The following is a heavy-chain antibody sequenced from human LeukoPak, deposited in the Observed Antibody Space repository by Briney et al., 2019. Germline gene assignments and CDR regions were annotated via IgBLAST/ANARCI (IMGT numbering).Heavy chain of an antibody. V-gene: IGHV4-30-4*01. CDR3: ARGVGSSWYGD. CDR2: IYYSGSA. J-gene: IGHJ4*02. Sequence: SETLSLTCTVSGGXISSGDYYWTWIRQPPGKGLEWIGYIYYSGSAYYSPSLKSRLTISVDTSKNQFSLNLNYVTAADTAVYYCARGVGSSWYGDWGQGTLVTVSS. CDR1: GGXISSGDYY. D-gene: IGHD6-13*01.